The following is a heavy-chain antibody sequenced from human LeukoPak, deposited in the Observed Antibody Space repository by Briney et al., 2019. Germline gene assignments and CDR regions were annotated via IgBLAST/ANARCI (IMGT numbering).Heavy chain of an antibody. Sequence: SETLSLTCTVSGGSISSSSYYWVWIRQPPGKGLEWIGSIYYSGSTYYNPSLKSRVTISVDTSKNQFSLKLSSVTAADTAVYYCATTYYYDSSPLEAFDIWGQGTMVTVSS. V-gene: IGHV4-39*01. CDR2: IYYSGST. J-gene: IGHJ3*02. CDR1: GGSISSSSYY. CDR3: ATTYYYDSSPLEAFDI. D-gene: IGHD3-22*01.